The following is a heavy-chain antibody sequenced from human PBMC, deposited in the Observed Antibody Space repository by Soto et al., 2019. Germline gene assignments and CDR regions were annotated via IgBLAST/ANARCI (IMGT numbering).Heavy chain of an antibody. Sequence: GASVKVSCKASGYTFTSYYMHWVRQAPGQGLEWMGIINPSGGSTSYAQKFQGRVTMTRDTSTSTVYMELSSLRSEDTAVYYCASNQRITIFGVVIIPYDGMDVWGQGTTVTVS. CDR2: INPSGGST. J-gene: IGHJ6*02. D-gene: IGHD3-3*01. CDR1: GYTFTSYY. V-gene: IGHV1-46*01. CDR3: ASNQRITIFGVVIIPYDGMDV.